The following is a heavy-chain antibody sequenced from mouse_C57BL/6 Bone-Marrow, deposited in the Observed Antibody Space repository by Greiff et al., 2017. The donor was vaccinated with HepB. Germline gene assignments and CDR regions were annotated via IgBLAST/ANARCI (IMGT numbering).Heavy chain of an antibody. J-gene: IGHJ1*03. V-gene: IGHV1-9*01. CDR3: ACTLYYGNGSWYFDV. CDR1: GYTFTGYW. CDR2: ILPGSGST. D-gene: IGHD2-1*01. Sequence: VQGVESGAELMKPGASVKLSCKATGYTFTGYWIEWVKQRPGHGLEWIGEILPGSGSTNYNEKFKGKATFTADTSSTTAYMQLSSLTTEDSAIYYCACTLYYGNGSWYFDVWGTGTTVTVSS.